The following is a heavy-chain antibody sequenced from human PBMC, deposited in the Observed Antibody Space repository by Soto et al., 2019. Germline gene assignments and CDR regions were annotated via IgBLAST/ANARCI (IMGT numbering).Heavy chain of an antibody. D-gene: IGHD3-3*01. CDR3: ARHRHGLYLFFFQAEDGIRDVRSVSAFLLNRSSDL. J-gene: IGHJ2*01. CDR2: IYYSGST. V-gene: IGHV4-59*08. Sequence: KRLERIGSIYYSGSTNYNPARKSRVTISVDTSKNQFSLKLRSVTAADTAVYYCARHRHGLYLFFFQAEDGIRDVRSVSAFLLNRSSDL.